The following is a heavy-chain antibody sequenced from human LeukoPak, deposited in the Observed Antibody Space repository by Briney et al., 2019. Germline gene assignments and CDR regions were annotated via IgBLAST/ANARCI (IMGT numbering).Heavy chain of an antibody. V-gene: IGHV6-1*01. Sequence: SQTLSLTCAISGDSVSSNSVTWNWIRQSPSRGLEWLGRTYYRSTWYNDYAVSVRGRITVNPDTSKNQFSLHLNSVTPEDTAVYYCARRLTQYDCFDPWGQGILGTVSS. D-gene: IGHD2-2*01. J-gene: IGHJ5*02. CDR2: TYYRSTWYN. CDR3: ARRLTQYDCFDP. CDR1: GDSVSSNSVT.